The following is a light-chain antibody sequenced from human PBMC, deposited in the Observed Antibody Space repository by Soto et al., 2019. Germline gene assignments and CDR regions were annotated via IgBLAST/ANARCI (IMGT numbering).Light chain of an antibody. CDR1: QTISSW. CDR2: KAS. V-gene: IGKV1-5*03. Sequence: DIPMTQSPSTLSGSVGDRVTITCRASQTISSWLAWYQQKPGKAPKLLIYKASTLKSGVPSRFSGSGSGTECTLTISSLQPDDFATYYCQHSNSYSEGFGQATKVELK. CDR3: QHSNSYSEG. J-gene: IGKJ1*01.